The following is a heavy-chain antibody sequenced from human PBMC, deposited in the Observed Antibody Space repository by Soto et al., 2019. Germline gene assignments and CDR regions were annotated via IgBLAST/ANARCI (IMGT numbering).Heavy chain of an antibody. V-gene: IGHV3-33*01. Sequence: QVQLVESGGGVVQPGRTLRLSCAAAGFTFSSYGMHWVRQAPGKGLEWVAVIWYDGSNKYYADSVKGRFTISRDNSKNTLYLQMTSLRAADTAVYYCARAPNFGVVVPAAIGWFDPWGQGNLVTVSS. D-gene: IGHD2-2*01. CDR2: IWYDGSNK. J-gene: IGHJ5*02. CDR1: GFTFSSYG. CDR3: ARAPNFGVVVPAAIGWFDP.